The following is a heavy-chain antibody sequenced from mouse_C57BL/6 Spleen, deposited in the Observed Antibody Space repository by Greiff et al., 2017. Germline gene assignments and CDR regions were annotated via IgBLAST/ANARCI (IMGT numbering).Heavy chain of an antibody. CDR3: TPFLYFDV. CDR1: GYTFTDYE. V-gene: IGHV1-15*01. Sequence: VQLVESGAELVRPGASVTLSCKASGYTFTDYEMHWVKQTPVHGLEWIGAIDPETGGTAYNQKFKGKAILTADKSSSTAYMELRSLTSEDSAVYYCTPFLYFDVWGTGTTVTVSS. J-gene: IGHJ1*03. CDR2: IDPETGGT.